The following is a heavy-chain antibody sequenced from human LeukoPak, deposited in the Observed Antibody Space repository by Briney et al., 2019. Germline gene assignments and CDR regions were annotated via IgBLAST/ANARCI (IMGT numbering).Heavy chain of an antibody. V-gene: IGHV1-69*05. J-gene: IGHJ4*02. CDR1: GGTFSSYA. D-gene: IGHD5-12*01. CDR2: IIPIFGTA. CDR3: ARVEWLRGYYFDY. Sequence: SVKVSCKASGGTFSSYAISWVRQAPGQGLEWMGGIIPIFGTANYAQKFQGRVTITTDESTSTAYMELSSLRSEDTAVYYCARVEWLRGYYFDYWGQGTLVTVCS.